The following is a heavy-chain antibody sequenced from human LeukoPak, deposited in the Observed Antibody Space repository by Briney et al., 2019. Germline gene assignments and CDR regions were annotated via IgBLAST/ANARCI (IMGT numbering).Heavy chain of an antibody. Sequence: SGPTLVKPTQTLTLTCTFSGFSLSTSGVGVGWIRQPPGKALEWLALIYWDDDKRYSPSLKSRLTITKDTSKNQVVLTMTNMDPVDAATYYCAHRKGDFEFDYWGQGTLVTLSS. CDR1: GFSLSTSGVG. CDR2: IYWDDDK. D-gene: IGHD2/OR15-2a*01. V-gene: IGHV2-5*02. J-gene: IGHJ4*02. CDR3: AHRKGDFEFDY.